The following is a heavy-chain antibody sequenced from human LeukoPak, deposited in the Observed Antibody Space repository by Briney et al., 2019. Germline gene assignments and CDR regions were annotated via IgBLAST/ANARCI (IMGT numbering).Heavy chain of an antibody. J-gene: IGHJ6*02. V-gene: IGHV3-7*01. Sequence: PGGSLRLSCAASGFTFSSYWMSWVRQAPGKGLEWVANIKQDGSEKYYVDSVKGRFTISRDNAKNSLYLQMNSLRAEDTAVYYYARGGYSGYDSDYYGMDVWGQGTTVTVSS. CDR2: IKQDGSEK. CDR1: GFTFSSYW. D-gene: IGHD5-12*01. CDR3: ARGGYSGYDSDYYGMDV.